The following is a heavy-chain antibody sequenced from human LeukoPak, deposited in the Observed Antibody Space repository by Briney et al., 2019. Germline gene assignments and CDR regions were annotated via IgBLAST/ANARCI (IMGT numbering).Heavy chain of an antibody. V-gene: IGHV4-30-4*01. CDR2: IYYSGST. Sequence: SETLSLTCTVSGGSISSGDYYWSWIRQPPGKGLEWIGYIYYSGSTYYNPSLKSRVTISVDTSKNQFSLKLSSVTAADTAVYYCARDSLPDYYGSGSYSGYWGQGTLVTVSS. CDR3: ARDSLPDYYGSGSYSGY. CDR1: GGSISSGDYY. D-gene: IGHD3-10*01. J-gene: IGHJ4*02.